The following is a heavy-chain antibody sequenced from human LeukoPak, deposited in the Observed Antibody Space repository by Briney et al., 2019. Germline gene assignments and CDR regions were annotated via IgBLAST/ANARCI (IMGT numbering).Heavy chain of an antibody. CDR1: GYTFTGYY. Sequence: ASVKVSCKASGYTFTGYYMHWVRQAPGQGLEWMGWINPNSGGTKYVQKFQGRVTMTRDTSISTAYMELTRLRSDDTAVYYCARLEWLVPDDPWGQGTLVTVSS. CDR3: ARLEWLVPDDP. CDR2: INPNSGGT. V-gene: IGHV1-2*02. J-gene: IGHJ5*02. D-gene: IGHD6-19*01.